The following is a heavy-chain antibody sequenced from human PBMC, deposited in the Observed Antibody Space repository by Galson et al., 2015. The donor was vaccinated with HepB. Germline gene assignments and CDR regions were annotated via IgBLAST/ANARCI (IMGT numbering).Heavy chain of an antibody. V-gene: IGHV1-18*01. CDR2: ISAYNGNT. J-gene: IGHJ6*03. CDR1: GYTFTSYG. D-gene: IGHD2-15*01. Sequence: SVKVSCKASGYTFTSYGISWVRQAPGQGLEWMGWISAYNGNTNYAQKLQGRVTMTTDTSTSTAYMELRSLRSDDTAVYYCARGEGYCSGGSCLWSNWDYYYYYMDVWGKGTTVTVSS. CDR3: ARGEGYCSGGSCLWSNWDYYYYYMDV.